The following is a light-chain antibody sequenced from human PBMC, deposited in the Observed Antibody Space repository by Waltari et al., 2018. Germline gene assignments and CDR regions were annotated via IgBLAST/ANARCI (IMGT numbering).Light chain of an antibody. Sequence: QSALTQPASVSGSPGQSITISCTGTSSDIGGYSFVFWYQQHPGKAPKLMIYDVSNRPSGVSDRFSGSKSGNTASLTISGLQAEDEADYYCSSYSNTNTPYVVLLFGGGTKLTVL. J-gene: IGLJ2*01. CDR2: DVS. CDR1: SSDIGGYSF. CDR3: SSYSNTNTPYVVLL. V-gene: IGLV2-14*03.